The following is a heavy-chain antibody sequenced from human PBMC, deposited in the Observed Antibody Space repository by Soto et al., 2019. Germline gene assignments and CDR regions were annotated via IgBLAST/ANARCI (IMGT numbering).Heavy chain of an antibody. J-gene: IGHJ4*02. CDR1: GGSISSSSYY. CDR3: ARQYLEWLLQPNYFDY. Sequence: SETLSLTCTVSGGSISSSSYYWGWIRQPPGKGLEWIGSIYYSGSTYYNPSLKSRVTISVDTSKNQFSLKLSSVTAADTAVYYCARQYLEWLLQPNYFDYRGQGTLVTVSS. V-gene: IGHV4-39*01. D-gene: IGHD3-3*01. CDR2: IYYSGST.